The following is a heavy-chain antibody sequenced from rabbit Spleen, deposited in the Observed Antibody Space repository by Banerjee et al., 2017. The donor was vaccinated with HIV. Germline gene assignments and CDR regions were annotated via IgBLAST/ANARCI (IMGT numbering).Heavy chain of an antibody. V-gene: IGHV1S40*01. J-gene: IGHJ4*01. CDR1: GVSFSSSSY. CDR3: ARSATGNDRFNL. CDR2: IDTGSSAFT. D-gene: IGHD7-1*01. Sequence: QSLEESGGDLVKPGASLTLTCTASGVSFSSSSYMCWVRQAPGKGLEWIACIDTGSSAFTYYATWAKGRFACSKSSSTTVTLQMTSLTAADTATYFCARSATGNDRFNLWGPGTLAPS.